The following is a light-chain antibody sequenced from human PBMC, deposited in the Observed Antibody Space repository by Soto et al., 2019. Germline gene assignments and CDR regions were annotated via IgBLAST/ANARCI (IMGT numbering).Light chain of an antibody. CDR2: EVD. CDR1: SSDVGFYNY. J-gene: IGLJ1*01. Sequence: QSALTQPASVSGSPGQSITISCTGTSSDVGFYNYVSWYQQQHPGKAPKLMIYEVDNRPSGLSIRFSGSKSGNTASLTNSGLLAEHEADYSRSSYAHGSPYVLGTGTKVTVL. V-gene: IGLV2-14*01. CDR3: SSYAHGSPYV.